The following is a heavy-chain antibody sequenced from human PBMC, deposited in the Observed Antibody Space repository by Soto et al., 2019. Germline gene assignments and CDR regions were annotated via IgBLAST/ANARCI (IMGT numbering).Heavy chain of an antibody. CDR3: ARVQYYDSSGYPDY. D-gene: IGHD3-22*01. J-gene: IGHJ4*02. Sequence: ASVKVSCKASGYTFTSYGISWVRQAPGQGLEWMGWISAYNGNTNYAQKLQGRVTMTTDTSTSTAYMELRSLRSDDTAVYYCARVQYYDSSGYPDYWGQGTLVTVSS. CDR2: ISAYNGNT. CDR1: GYTFTSYG. V-gene: IGHV1-18*04.